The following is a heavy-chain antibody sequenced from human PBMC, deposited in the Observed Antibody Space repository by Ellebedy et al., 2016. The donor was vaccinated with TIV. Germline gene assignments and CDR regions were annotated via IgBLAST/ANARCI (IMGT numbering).Heavy chain of an antibody. CDR1: GFTFSSYW. CDR3: ARGMSSSWYY. CDR2: MDSGGSTT. D-gene: IGHD6-13*01. V-gene: IGHV3-74*01. Sequence: GGSLRLXXAASGFTFSSYWMHWVRQAPGKGLVWVSRMDSGGSTTDYADSVKGRFTISRDNAKNTLSLQMNSLRAEDTAVYYCARGMSSSWYYWGQGTVVTVSS. J-gene: IGHJ4*02.